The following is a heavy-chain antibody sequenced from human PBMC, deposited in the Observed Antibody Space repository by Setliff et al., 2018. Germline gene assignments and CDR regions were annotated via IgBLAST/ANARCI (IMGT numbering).Heavy chain of an antibody. CDR2: ISIRSDYI. CDR1: GFGFSSYT. J-gene: IGHJ4*02. V-gene: IGHV3-21*01. Sequence: GGSLRLSCEGSGFGFSSYTMNWVRQTPGGGLEWVSSISIRSDYINYADSVKGRFVISRDNANNSLFPQMNGLRAEDTGVYYCVREYSSGWYYFDYWGQGTLVTVSS. CDR3: VREYSSGWYYFDY. D-gene: IGHD6-19*01.